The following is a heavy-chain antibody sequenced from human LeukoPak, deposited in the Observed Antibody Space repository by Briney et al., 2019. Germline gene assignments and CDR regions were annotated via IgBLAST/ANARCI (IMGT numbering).Heavy chain of an antibody. V-gene: IGHV4-31*03. J-gene: IGHJ3*02. CDR1: GGSISSGGYY. Sequence: PSQTLSLTCTVSGGSISSGGYYWSWIRQHPGKGLEWIGYIYYSGSTYYNPSLKSRVTISVDTSKNQFSLKLSSVTAADTAVYYCARGLLVPAAKRGAFDIWGQGTMVTVSS. CDR2: IYYSGST. D-gene: IGHD2-2*01. CDR3: ARGLLVPAAKRGAFDI.